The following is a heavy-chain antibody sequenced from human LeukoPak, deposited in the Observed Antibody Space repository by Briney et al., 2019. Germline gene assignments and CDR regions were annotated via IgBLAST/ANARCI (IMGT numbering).Heavy chain of an antibody. J-gene: IGHJ3*02. CDR3: ARIRDGYNDAYDI. CDR1: GYTFTNYY. V-gene: IGHV1-46*01. D-gene: IGHD5-24*01. CDR2: INPGGGNT. Sequence: ASVKVSCKASGYTFTNYYMHWVRQAPGQGLEWMGLINPGGGNTNYAQNFQGRVTMTRDTSTSAVYMELSSLRSEDTAIYYCARIRDGYNDAYDIWGQGTVVTVPS.